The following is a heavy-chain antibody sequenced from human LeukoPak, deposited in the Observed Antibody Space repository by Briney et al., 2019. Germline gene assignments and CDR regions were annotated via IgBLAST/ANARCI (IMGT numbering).Heavy chain of an antibody. D-gene: IGHD5-18*01. CDR2: INPNSGGT. CDR3: ARDTAMVTYWFDP. CDR1: GYTFTGYY. V-gene: IGHV1-2*02. Sequence: ASVKVTCKASGYTFTGYYMHWVRQAPGQGLEWMGWINPNSGGTNYAQKFQGRVTMTRDTSITTAYMELNRLRSDDTAVYYCARDTAMVTYWFDPWGQGTLVTVSS. J-gene: IGHJ5*02.